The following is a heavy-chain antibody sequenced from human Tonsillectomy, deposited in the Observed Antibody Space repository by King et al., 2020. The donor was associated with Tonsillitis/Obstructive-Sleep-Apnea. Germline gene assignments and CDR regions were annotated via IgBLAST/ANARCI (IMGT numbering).Heavy chain of an antibody. CDR3: AREGAVMNAFDI. CDR1: GGSISSYY. V-gene: IGHV4-59*01. D-gene: IGHD2-8*01. Sequence: QLQESGPGLVKPSDTLSLTCTVSGGSISSYYWSWIRQPPGKGLDCIGYIYYSGSTNYNPSLKSRVTISVDTSKNQFSLRLSSVTAADTAVYYCAREGAVMNAFDIWGQGTLVTVSS. J-gene: IGHJ3*02. CDR2: IYYSGST.